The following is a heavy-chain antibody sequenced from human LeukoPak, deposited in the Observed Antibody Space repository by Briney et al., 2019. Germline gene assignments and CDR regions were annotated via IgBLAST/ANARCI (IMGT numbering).Heavy chain of an antibody. CDR1: GYTFTSYG. J-gene: IGHJ4*02. CDR2: ISAYNGNT. V-gene: IGHV1-18*01. Sequence: ASVKVSCKASGYTFTSYGISWVRQAPGQGLEWMGWISAYNGNTNYAQRLQGRVTMTTDTSTSTAYMELRSLRSDDTAVYYCARSHIVLMVSSFFDYWGQGTLVTVSS. D-gene: IGHD2-8*01. CDR3: ARSHIVLMVSSFFDY.